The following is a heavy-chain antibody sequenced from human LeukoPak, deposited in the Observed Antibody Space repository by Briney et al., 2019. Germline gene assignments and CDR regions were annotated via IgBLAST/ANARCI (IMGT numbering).Heavy chain of an antibody. Sequence: GGSLRLSCAASGFTFSSYGMHWVRQAPGKGLEWVAVISYDGSNKYYADSVKGRFTISRDNSKNTLYLQMNSLRAGDTAVYYCAKDVAAAGSAYFDYWGQGTLVTVSS. CDR1: GFTFSSYG. V-gene: IGHV3-30*18. CDR3: AKDVAAAGSAYFDY. J-gene: IGHJ4*02. D-gene: IGHD6-13*01. CDR2: ISYDGSNK.